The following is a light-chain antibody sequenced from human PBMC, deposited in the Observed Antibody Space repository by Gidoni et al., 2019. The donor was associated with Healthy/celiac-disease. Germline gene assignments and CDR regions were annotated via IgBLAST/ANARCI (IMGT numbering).Light chain of an antibody. CDR1: QSVSSSY. J-gene: IGKJ2*01. V-gene: IGKV3-20*01. CDR2: CAS. CDR3: QQYGSSPRT. Sequence: EIVLTQSPGTLSLSPGERATLSCRASQSVSSSYLAWYQQKPGQAPRLLIYCASSRATGIPDRFSGSGSGTDFTLTISRLEPEDFAVYYCQQYGSSPRTFGQGTKLEIK.